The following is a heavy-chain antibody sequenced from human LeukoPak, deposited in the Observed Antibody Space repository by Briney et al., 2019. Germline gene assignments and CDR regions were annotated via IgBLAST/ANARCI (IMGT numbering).Heavy chain of an antibody. CDR1: GFTFSDYY. D-gene: IGHD1-1*01. CDR3: ARDSPNDDAFDI. J-gene: IGHJ3*02. V-gene: IGHV3-11*06. CDR2: ISSSSSYT. Sequence: GGSLRLSCAVSGFTFSDYYMSWIRQAPGKGLEWVSYISSSSSYTNYADSVKGRFTISRDNAKNSLYLQMNSLRAEDTAVYYCARDSPNDDAFDIWGQGTMVTVSS.